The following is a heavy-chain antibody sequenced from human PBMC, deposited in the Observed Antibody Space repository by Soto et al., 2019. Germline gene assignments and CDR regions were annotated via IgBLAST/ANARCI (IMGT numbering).Heavy chain of an antibody. CDR3: AKKSGVGATWYFDY. CDR2: LPEIGTNT. J-gene: IGHJ4*02. CDR1: GFTFSNYG. D-gene: IGHD1-26*01. Sequence: GSLRLSCAASGFTFSNYGMSWVRQAPGKGLEWVSALPEIGTNTYYADSVKGRFTISRDNSKNTLFLQINNLRAGDTAVYYCAKKSGVGATWYFDYWGQGTLVTVSS. V-gene: IGHV3-23*01.